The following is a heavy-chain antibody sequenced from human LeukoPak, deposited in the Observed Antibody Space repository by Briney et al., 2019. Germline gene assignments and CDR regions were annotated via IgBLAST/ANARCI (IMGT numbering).Heavy chain of an antibody. J-gene: IGHJ4*02. CDR3: ARLAYCGGDCYRHFDY. CDR2: IYQSGTT. D-gene: IGHD2-21*02. V-gene: IGHV4-30-2*01. CDR1: GGSFSGYS. Sequence: TTSETLSLTCAVYGGSFSGYSWSWIRQPPGKGLEWIGYIYQSGTTYYNPSLKSRVTISLDRSKNEFSLKLNSVTAADTAVYYCARLAYCGGDCYRHFDYWGQGTLVTVSS.